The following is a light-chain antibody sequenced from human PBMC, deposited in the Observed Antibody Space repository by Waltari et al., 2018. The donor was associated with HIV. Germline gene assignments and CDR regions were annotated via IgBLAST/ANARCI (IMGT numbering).Light chain of an antibody. CDR2: DVT. J-gene: IGLJ1*01. Sequence: QSALTQPASVSGSPGQALTISCTGRRRYVGTYYYLSWYQQHPGTAPKLIISDVTERPSGISNRLSGSKSGTTASLTISGLQAEDEAEYFCCSFAGSNFVFGSGTKVTV. CDR1: RRYVGTYYY. CDR3: CSFAGSNFV. V-gene: IGLV2-23*02.